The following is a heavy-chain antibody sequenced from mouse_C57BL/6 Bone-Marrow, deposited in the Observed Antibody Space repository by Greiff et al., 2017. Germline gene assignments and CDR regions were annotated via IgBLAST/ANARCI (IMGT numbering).Heavy chain of an antibody. D-gene: IGHD2-3*01. CDR2: ISGGGGNT. CDR1: GFTFSSYT. CDR3: AREGDDGYYRYAMDY. V-gene: IGHV5-9*01. Sequence: EVNVVESGGGLVKPGGSLKLSCAASGFTFSSYTMSWVRQTPEKRLEWVATISGGGGNTYYPDSVKGRFTISRDNAKNTLYLQMSSLRSEDTALYYCAREGDDGYYRYAMDYWGQGTSVTVSS. J-gene: IGHJ4*01.